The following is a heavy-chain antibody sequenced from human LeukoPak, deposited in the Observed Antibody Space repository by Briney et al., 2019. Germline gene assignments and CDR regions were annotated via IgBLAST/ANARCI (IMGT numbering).Heavy chain of an antibody. D-gene: IGHD2-15*01. Sequence: SETLSLTCTVSGYSISSGYYWGWIRQPPGKGLEWIGYIYYSGSTNYNPSLKSRVTISVDTSKNQFSLKLSSVTAADTAVYYCARRIILNKHCSGGSCYNWFDPWGQGTLVTVSS. CDR2: IYYSGST. CDR3: ARRIILNKHCSGGSCYNWFDP. CDR1: GYSISSGYY. J-gene: IGHJ5*02. V-gene: IGHV4-61*05.